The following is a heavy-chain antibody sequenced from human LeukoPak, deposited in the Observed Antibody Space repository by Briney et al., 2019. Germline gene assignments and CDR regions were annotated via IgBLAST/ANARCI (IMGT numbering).Heavy chain of an antibody. D-gene: IGHD3-22*01. Sequence: ASVKVSCKASGYTFTSYDINWVRQATGQGLEWMGRMNPKSDNTVYAQKFQGRVTMTRDTSISTAYMELSSLIFEDTAVYYCARLPVAYYYDSSGRWDDAFDIWGQGTMVTVSS. V-gene: IGHV1-8*01. CDR2: MNPKSDNT. CDR1: GYTFTSYD. J-gene: IGHJ3*02. CDR3: ARLPVAYYYDSSGRWDDAFDI.